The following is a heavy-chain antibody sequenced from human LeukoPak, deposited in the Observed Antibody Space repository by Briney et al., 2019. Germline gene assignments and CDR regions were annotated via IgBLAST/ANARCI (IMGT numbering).Heavy chain of an antibody. CDR1: GYSISSGYY. CDR2: IYHSGST. CDR3: ARFGTHSTNYYFDY. Sequence: PSETLSLTCTVSGYSISSGYYWGWIRQPPGKGLEWIGSIYHSGSTYYNPSLKSRVTISVDTSKNQFSLKLSSVTAADTAVYYCARFGTHSTNYYFDYWGQGTLVTVSS. J-gene: IGHJ4*02. D-gene: IGHD2-2*01. V-gene: IGHV4-38-2*02.